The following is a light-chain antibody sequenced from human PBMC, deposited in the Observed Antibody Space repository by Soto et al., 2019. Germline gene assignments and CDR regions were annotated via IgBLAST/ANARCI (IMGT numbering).Light chain of an antibody. J-gene: IGKJ1*01. CDR1: QSILYSSSNNNY. CDR2: WAS. Sequence: DIVMTQSPDSLAVSLGERATINCKSSQSILYSSSNNNYLAWFQQKPGQPPKLLIYWASTRASGVPDRFSGSGSGTDFTLTISSLQAEDVAVYYCQQYYGFPQTFGQGTKVEIK. CDR3: QQYYGFPQT. V-gene: IGKV4-1*01.